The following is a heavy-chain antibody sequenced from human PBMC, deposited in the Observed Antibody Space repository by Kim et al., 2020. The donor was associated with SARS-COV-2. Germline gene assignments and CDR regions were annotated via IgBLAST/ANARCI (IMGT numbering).Heavy chain of an antibody. Sequence: GGSLRLSCAASRFTFSSYDMHWVRQGTEKGLEWVSSIGTKADTYYPDSVKDRFTISRENAKDSFYLQMNSLRAEDTAVYYCARGPIEEGIRATKGYFDLWGRGTVVTVSS. CDR2: IGTKADT. CDR1: RFTFSSYD. J-gene: IGHJ2*01. CDR3: ARGPIEEGIRATKGYFDL. D-gene: IGHD1-20*01. V-gene: IGHV3-13*04.